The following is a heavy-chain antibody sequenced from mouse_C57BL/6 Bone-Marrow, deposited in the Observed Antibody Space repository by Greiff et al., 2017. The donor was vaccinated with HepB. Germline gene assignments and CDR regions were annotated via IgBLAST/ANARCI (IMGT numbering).Heavy chain of an antibody. Sequence: DVMLVESGGGLVKPGGSLKLSCAASGFTFSSYAIAWVRQTPEKRLEWVATISDGGSYTYYPDNVKGRFTISRDNAKNNLYLQMSHLKSEDTAMYYCGRGRFAYWGQGTLVTVSA. CDR1: GFTFSSYA. CDR3: GRGRFAY. V-gene: IGHV5-4*03. J-gene: IGHJ3*01. CDR2: ISDGGSYT.